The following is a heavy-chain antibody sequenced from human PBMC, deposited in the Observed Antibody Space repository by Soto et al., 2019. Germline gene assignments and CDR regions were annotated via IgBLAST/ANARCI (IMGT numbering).Heavy chain of an antibody. CDR2: IWYDGSNK. CDR1: GFTFSSYG. D-gene: IGHD5-18*01. Sequence: LRLSCAASGFTFSSYGMHWVRQAPGKGLEWVAVIWYDGSNKYYADSVKGRFTISRDNSKNTLYLQMNSLRAEDTAVYYCARADTAMAPFDYWGQGTLVTVSS. J-gene: IGHJ4*02. CDR3: ARADTAMAPFDY. V-gene: IGHV3-33*01.